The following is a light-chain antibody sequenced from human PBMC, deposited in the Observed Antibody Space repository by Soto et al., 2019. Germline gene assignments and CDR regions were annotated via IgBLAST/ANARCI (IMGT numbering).Light chain of an antibody. CDR3: SSYTGGSTYV. Sequence: QSVLTQPASLSGSPGQSITISCTGNSRDIGGYKYVSWYQQHPGKAPKLMIYDVSNRPSGVSNRFSGSKSGNTATLTISGLQGEDEAEYYCSSYTGGSTYVFGTGTKVTVL. V-gene: IGLV2-14*01. CDR1: SRDIGGYKY. J-gene: IGLJ1*01. CDR2: DVS.